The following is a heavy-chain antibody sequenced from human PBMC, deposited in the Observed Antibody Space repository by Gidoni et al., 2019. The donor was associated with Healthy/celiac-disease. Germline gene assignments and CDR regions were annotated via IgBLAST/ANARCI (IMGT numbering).Heavy chain of an antibody. Sequence: QVQLAASGGGVVQPGRSLSLTCAASGFPSRSYAMHWARQAPGKGPEWVAVISYDGSNKYYADSVKGRFTISRDNSKNTLYLQMNSLGAEDTAVYYCARRRSGIGDHSLGYWGQGTLVTVSS. V-gene: IGHV3-30-3*01. CDR2: ISYDGSNK. J-gene: IGHJ4*02. CDR3: ARRRSGIGDHSLGY. CDR1: GFPSRSYA. D-gene: IGHD1-26*01.